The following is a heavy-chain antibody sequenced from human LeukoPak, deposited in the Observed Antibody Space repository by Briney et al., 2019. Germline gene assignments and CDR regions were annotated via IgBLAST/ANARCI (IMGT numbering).Heavy chain of an antibody. CDR3: AKVGAVCGFRYSSSCGGLDY. Sequence: PGGSLRLSCAASGFTFSSYAMSWVRQAPGKGLEWVSAISGSGGSTYYADSVKGRFTISRDNSKNTLYLQMNSLRAEDTAVYYCAKVGAVCGFRYSSSCGGLDYWGQGTLVTVSS. CDR2: ISGSGGST. D-gene: IGHD6-6*01. CDR1: GFTFSSYA. J-gene: IGHJ4*02. V-gene: IGHV3-23*01.